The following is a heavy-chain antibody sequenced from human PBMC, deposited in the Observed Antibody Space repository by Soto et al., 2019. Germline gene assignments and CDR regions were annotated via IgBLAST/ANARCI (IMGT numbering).Heavy chain of an antibody. Sequence: QVQLVESGGAVVQPGTSLRLSCAASGVAFSTYGVHWVRQAPGKGLEWVAILSYDGHNEYYTDSVKGRFTISRDTSRNTLYLQMDRLRGDDTAMYYCAKDRGFGEYLFDSWGQGTLVTVSS. CDR3: AKDRGFGEYLFDS. D-gene: IGHD3-10*01. V-gene: IGHV3-30*18. CDR1: GVAFSTYG. J-gene: IGHJ4*02. CDR2: LSYDGHNE.